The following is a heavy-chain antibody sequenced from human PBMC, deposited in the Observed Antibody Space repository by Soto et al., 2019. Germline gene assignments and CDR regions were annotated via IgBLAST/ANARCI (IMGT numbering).Heavy chain of an antibody. J-gene: IGHJ4*02. Sequence: QVQLLESGPGLVKPSQTLSLTCTVSGGSISSGGYYWSWIRQHPGKGLEWIGYIYYSGSTYYNPSLKSRVTISVDTAKNQFSLKLSSVPAADTAVYYCARGPGIMAKIDYWGQGTLVTVSS. CDR1: GGSISSGGYY. V-gene: IGHV4-31*03. D-gene: IGHD3-16*01. CDR2: IYYSGST. CDR3: ARGPGIMAKIDY.